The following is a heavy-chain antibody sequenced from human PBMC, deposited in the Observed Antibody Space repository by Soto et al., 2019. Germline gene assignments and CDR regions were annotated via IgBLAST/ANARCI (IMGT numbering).Heavy chain of an antibody. D-gene: IGHD3-10*01. CDR2: ISAYNGNT. CDR1: GYTFTSYG. Sequence: ASVKVSCKASGYTFTSYGISWVRQAPGQGLEWMGWISAYNGNTNYAQKLQGRVTMTTDTSTSTAYMELRSLRAEDTAVYYCAISYGSGSWNYYYYGMDVWGQGTTVTVSS. CDR3: AISYGSGSWNYYYYGMDV. V-gene: IGHV1-18*01. J-gene: IGHJ6*02.